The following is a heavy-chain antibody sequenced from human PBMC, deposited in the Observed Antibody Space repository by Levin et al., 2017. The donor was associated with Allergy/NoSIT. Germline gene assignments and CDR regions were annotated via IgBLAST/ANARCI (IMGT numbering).Heavy chain of an antibody. Sequence: SGPTLVKPTQTLTLTCTFSGFSLTTTGMRVTCIRQPPGKALEWLARLDWDDDKFYTISLKTRLTITKDTSKNQVVLTLTNMDPVDTATYYCARMSVSPTFYFDYWGQGTLVPVSS. CDR3: ARMSVSPTFYFDY. J-gene: IGHJ4*02. CDR2: LDWDDDK. CDR1: GFSLTTTGMR. V-gene: IGHV2-70*04.